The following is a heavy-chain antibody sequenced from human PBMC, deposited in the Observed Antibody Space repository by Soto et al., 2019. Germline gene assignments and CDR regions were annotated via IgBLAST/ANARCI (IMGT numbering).Heavy chain of an antibody. D-gene: IGHD3-10*01. CDR3: AGVDGYSGHGMGV. J-gene: IGHJ6*02. CDR1: GFTFSNYG. V-gene: IGHV3-33*01. CDR2: ILNDGSNR. Sequence: QVQLVESGGGVVQPGRSLTLSCAASGFTFSNYGMHWVRQAPGKGLEWVAVILNDGSNRYHADSVKDRFTTSRDNSKNTLSLRMNTLRAADTAVYFCAGVDGYSGHGMGVWGQGTTVTVS.